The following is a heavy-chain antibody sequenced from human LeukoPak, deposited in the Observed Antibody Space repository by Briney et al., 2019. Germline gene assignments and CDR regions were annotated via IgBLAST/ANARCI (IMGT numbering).Heavy chain of an antibody. J-gene: IGHJ3*02. CDR3: ARRRKVPAPRAGDAFDI. V-gene: IGHV4-59*08. CDR1: GDSISDYY. CDR2: IYYSGST. Sequence: SETLSLTCTVSGDSISDYYWNWIRQPPGKGLEWIGYIYYSGSTNYSPSLKSRVTISVVTSKNQFSLKLSSVTAADTAIYYCARRRKVPAPRAGDAFDIWGQGTAVTVSS. D-gene: IGHD2-21*02.